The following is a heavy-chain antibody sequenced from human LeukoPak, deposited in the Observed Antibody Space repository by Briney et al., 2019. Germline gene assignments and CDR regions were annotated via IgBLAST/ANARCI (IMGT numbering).Heavy chain of an antibody. CDR2: IYASGST. CDR1: GGSISSGTYS. CDR3: ARGLGYYMAFAFDI. Sequence: MPSQTLSLTCTVSGGSISSGTYSWSWIRQPAGKGLEWIGRIYASGSTNYNPSLKSRVTISVDTSKNQFSLKLSSVTAADTAVYFCARGLGYYMAFAFDIWGQGTMVTVSS. V-gene: IGHV4-61*02. D-gene: IGHD1-26*01. J-gene: IGHJ3*02.